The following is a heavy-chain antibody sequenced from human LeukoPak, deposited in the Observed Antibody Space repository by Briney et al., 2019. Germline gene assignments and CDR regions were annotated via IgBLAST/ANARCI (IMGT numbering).Heavy chain of an antibody. V-gene: IGHV3-48*01. CDR1: AFTFSSYS. D-gene: IGHD2-15*01. J-gene: IGHJ4*02. CDR2: ISSSGSAI. Sequence: GGSLRLSYAASAFTFSSYSMNWVRQAPGKGLEWVSYISSSGSAIYYVDSVKGRFTVSRDNAKNSLFLQMNSPRAEDTAVYYCVRVKGSYFDYWGQGALVTVSS. CDR3: VRVKGSYFDY.